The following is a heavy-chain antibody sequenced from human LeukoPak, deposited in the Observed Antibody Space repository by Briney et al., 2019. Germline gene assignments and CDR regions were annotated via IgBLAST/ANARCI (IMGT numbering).Heavy chain of an antibody. Sequence: GGSLRLSCAASGFTFGSYWMSSVRQAPGKGLEWVANIKQDGSDKYYLDSVKGRFTISRDNAKNSLYLQMKSLRAEDTAVYYCARKDSSGYMAFDIWGQGTMVTVSS. CDR2: IKQDGSDK. J-gene: IGHJ3*02. D-gene: IGHD3-22*01. V-gene: IGHV3-7*01. CDR1: GFTFGSYW. CDR3: ARKDSSGYMAFDI.